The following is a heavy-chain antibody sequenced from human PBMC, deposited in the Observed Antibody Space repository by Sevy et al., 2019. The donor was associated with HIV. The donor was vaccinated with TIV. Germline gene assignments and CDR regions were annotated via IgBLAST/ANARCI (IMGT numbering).Heavy chain of an antibody. Sequence: GGSLRLSCTASGFTFSDYWMSWVRQAPGKGLEWVANIKQDGSDKHYVDSVKGRFTISRDNAKNSLYLQMNSLRAGDTAVYYCARVVTTVTPFDYWGQGTLVTVSS. D-gene: IGHD4-17*01. J-gene: IGHJ4*02. CDR1: GFTFSDYW. CDR3: ARVVTTVTPFDY. V-gene: IGHV3-7*01. CDR2: IKQDGSDK.